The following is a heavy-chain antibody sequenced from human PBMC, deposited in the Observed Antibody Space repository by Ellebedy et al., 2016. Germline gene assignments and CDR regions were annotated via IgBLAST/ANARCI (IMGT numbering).Heavy chain of an antibody. D-gene: IGHD3-22*01. CDR3: AKVSPGGSDSSGYYPAAFDI. CDR2: ISGSGGST. V-gene: IGHV3-23*01. Sequence: GGSLRLXXAASGFTFSSYAMSWVRQAPGKGLEWVSAISGSGGSTYYADSVKGRFTISRDNSKNTLYLQMNSLRAEDTAVYYCAKVSPGGSDSSGYYPAAFDIWGQGTMVTVSS. CDR1: GFTFSSYA. J-gene: IGHJ3*02.